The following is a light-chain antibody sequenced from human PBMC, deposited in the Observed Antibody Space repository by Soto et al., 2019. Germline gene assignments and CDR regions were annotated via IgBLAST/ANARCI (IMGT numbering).Light chain of an antibody. V-gene: IGLV2-14*03. Sequence: QSALTQPASVSGSPGQSITISCTGTSSDVGGYNYVSWYQQHPGKAPKLMIYDVNNRPSGVSNRFSGSKSGNTASLTISGLQDEDEAAYYCSSYTSTSTYVFGAGTKVTVL. CDR2: DVN. CDR3: SSYTSTSTYV. CDR1: SSDVGGYNY. J-gene: IGLJ1*01.